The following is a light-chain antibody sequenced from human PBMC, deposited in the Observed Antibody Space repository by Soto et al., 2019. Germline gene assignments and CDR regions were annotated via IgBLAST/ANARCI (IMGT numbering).Light chain of an antibody. J-gene: IGLJ1*01. CDR2: DNN. V-gene: IGLV1-51*01. CDR1: SSNIGNNY. CDR3: GTWDSSLSAVYV. Sequence: QSVLTQPPSVSAAPGQKVTISCSGSSSNIGNNYVSWYQQLPGTAPKLLIYDNNKRPSGIPDRFSGSKSGTSATLGITGLQTGDEADYYCGTWDSSLSAVYVFGTGTKVPS.